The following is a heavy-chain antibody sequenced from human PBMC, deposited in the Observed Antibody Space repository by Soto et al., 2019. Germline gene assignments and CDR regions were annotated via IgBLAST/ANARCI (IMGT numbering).Heavy chain of an antibody. Sequence: EVQLLESGGGLVQPGGSLRLSCAASGFTFSNYDMSWVRHAPGKGLEWVSSISGGGGRIYYADSVKGRFTISSDNSKNTLYMPMNSLRAEDTAVYYCVKRPASLVCFDYWGQGTLVTVSS. V-gene: IGHV3-23*01. CDR1: GFTFSNYD. D-gene: IGHD2-2*01. CDR3: VKRPASLVCFDY. CDR2: ISGGGGRI. J-gene: IGHJ4*02.